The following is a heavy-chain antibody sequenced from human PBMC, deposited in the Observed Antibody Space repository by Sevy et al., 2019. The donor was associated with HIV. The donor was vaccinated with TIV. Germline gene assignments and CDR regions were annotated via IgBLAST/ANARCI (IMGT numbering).Heavy chain of an antibody. D-gene: IGHD1-26*01. V-gene: IGHV1-8*01. CDR1: GYSLNSYD. CDR3: ARAHLDRTTFFYYYGLDV. CDR2: MNPDSGRR. J-gene: IGHJ6*02. Sequence: ASVKVSGKASGYSLNSYDINWVRQATGQGLEWMGWMNPDSGRRGYAPKFQGRVTMTTDTSKGTAYMELRDLRSDDSAVYYCARAHLDRTTFFYYYGLDVWGHGNTVTVSS.